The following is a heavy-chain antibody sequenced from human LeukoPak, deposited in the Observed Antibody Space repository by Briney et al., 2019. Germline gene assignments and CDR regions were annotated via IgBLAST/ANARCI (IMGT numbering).Heavy chain of an antibody. D-gene: IGHD2-21*02. Sequence: GGSLRLSCAASGFTVSNYWMSWVRQAPGKGLVWISRISGDGGTISYADSVKGRFTISRDNSKNTLYLQMNSLRVEDTAIYYCTTQRVVTAAIDSWGQGTLVTVSS. CDR2: ISGDGGTI. V-gene: IGHV3-74*01. J-gene: IGHJ4*02. CDR3: TTQRVVTAAIDS. CDR1: GFTVSNYW.